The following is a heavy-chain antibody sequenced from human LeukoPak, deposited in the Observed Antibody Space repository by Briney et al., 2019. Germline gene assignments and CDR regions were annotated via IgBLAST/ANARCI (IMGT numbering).Heavy chain of an antibody. CDR2: INPSGGST. V-gene: IGHV1-46*01. CDR1: GYTFTSYY. J-gene: IGHJ4*02. Sequence: ASVKVSCKASGYTFTSYYMHWVRPAPGQGLEWMGIINPSGGSTSYAQKFQGRVTMTRDTSTSTVYMELSSLRSEDTAVYYCARDNRGDAGIDYWGQGTLVTVSS. CDR3: ARDNRGDAGIDY. D-gene: IGHD3-10*01.